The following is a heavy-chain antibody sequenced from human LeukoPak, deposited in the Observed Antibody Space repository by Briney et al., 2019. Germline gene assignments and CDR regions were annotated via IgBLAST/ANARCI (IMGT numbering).Heavy chain of an antibody. V-gene: IGHV3-74*01. CDR3: ARDIGWGFDP. CDR2: IKSDGSSS. Sequence: GGSLRLSCAASGFPFSSYWMHWVRQAPGKGLVWVSHIKSDGSSSSYADSVKGRFTISRDNAKNTLYLQMNSLRAEDTAMYYCARDIGWGFDPWGQGTLVTVSS. CDR1: GFPFSSYW. J-gene: IGHJ5*02. D-gene: IGHD2-2*03.